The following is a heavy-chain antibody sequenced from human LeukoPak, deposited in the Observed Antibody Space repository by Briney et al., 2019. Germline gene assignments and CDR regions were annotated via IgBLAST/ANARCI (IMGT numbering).Heavy chain of an antibody. CDR1: VYSFTGYY. CDR2: INSNSGGT. D-gene: IGHD6-13*01. CDR3: ATLTAESGYYFDS. J-gene: IGHJ4*02. V-gene: IGHV1-2*02. Sequence: ASVKVSCKASVYSFTGYYLHWVRQAPGQALEWMGWINSNSGGTNYAQKFQGRVTMTKATSISTAYMELSSLTSDDTAVYYCATLTAESGYYFDSWGQGTLVTVSS.